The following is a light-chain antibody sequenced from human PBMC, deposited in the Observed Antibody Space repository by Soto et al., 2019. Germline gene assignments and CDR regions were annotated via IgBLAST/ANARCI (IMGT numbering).Light chain of an antibody. V-gene: IGKV1-5*03. CDR2: KAS. CDR1: QTISSY. Sequence: DIQMTQSPSTLSASVGDRVTITCRASQTISSYLAWYQQKPGKAPKVLIYKASSLKSGVPSRFSGSGSGTDFTLTISSLQPDDFATYYCQQYNNYPYPFGQGTKLEI. CDR3: QQYNNYPYP. J-gene: IGKJ2*01.